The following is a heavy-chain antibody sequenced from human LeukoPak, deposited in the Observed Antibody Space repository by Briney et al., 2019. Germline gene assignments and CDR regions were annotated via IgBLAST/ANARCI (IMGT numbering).Heavy chain of an antibody. CDR3: ARDSRYCSSTSCSPRGYYFDY. D-gene: IGHD2-2*01. J-gene: IGHJ4*02. CDR1: GFTVSSNY. CDR2: IYSGGST. Sequence: GGSLRLSCAASGFTVSSNYMSWVRQAPGKWLEWVSVIYSGGSTYYADSVKGRFTISRDNSKNTLYLQMNSLRAEDTAVYYCARDSRYCSSTSCSPRGYYFDYWGQGTLVTVSS. V-gene: IGHV3-53*01.